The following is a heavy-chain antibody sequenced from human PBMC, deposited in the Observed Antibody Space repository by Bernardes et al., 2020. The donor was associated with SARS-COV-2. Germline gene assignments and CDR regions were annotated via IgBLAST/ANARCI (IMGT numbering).Heavy chain of an antibody. CDR3: AKWGIGYSSGWLLDDY. V-gene: IGHV3-23*01. Sequence: GGSLRLSCAASGFTFSSYAMSWVRQAPGKGLEWVSAISGSGGSTYYADSVKGRFTISRDNSKNTLYLQMNSLRAEDTAVYYCAKWGIGYSSGWLLDDYWGQGTLVTVSS. J-gene: IGHJ4*02. CDR2: ISGSGGST. D-gene: IGHD6-19*01. CDR1: GFTFSSYA.